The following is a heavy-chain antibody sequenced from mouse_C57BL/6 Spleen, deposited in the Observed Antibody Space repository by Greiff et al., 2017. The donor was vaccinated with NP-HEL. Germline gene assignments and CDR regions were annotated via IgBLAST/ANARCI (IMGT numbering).Heavy chain of an antibody. CDR2: IYPGDGDT. V-gene: IGHV1-82*01. J-gene: IGHJ4*01. D-gene: IGHD2-5*01. CDR1: GYAFSSSW. CDR3: AREGYYSNYEEDYYAMDY. Sequence: QVQLKQSGPELVKPGASVKISCKASGYAFSSSWMNWVKQRPGKGLEWIGRIYPGDGDTNYNGKFKGKATLTADKSSSTAYMQLSSLTSEDSAVYFCAREGYYSNYEEDYYAMDYWGQGTSVTVSS.